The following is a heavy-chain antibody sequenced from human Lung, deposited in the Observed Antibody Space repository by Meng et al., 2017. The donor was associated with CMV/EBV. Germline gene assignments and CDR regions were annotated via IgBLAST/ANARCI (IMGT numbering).Heavy chain of an antibody. V-gene: IGHV3-15*01. CDR3: TGDGRYVFTGAF. CDR2: IKSETFGGTT. Sequence: GGGLVKPGESLRSSCDASGFDFTGGWMTWVRQTPGKGLEWVGRIKSETFGGTTDYAAPVKGRFTISRDDSKNTLFLQMNSLKTEDTAVYFCTGDGRYVFTGAFRGQGALVTVSS. D-gene: IGHD7-27*01. CDR1: GFDFTGGW. J-gene: IGHJ4*02.